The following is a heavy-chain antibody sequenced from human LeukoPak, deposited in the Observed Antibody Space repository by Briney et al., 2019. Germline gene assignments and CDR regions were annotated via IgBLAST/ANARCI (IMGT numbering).Heavy chain of an antibody. CDR1: GFTFSSYA. CDR3: AKDGGSAPTFIDF. V-gene: IGHV3-23*01. J-gene: IGHJ4*02. D-gene: IGHD6-25*01. Sequence: GGSLRPSCVASGFTFSSYAMSWVRQPPGKGLEWVSAVSGSGGSTYYADSVKGRFTISRDNSKNTLYLQMSSLRAEDTAVYYCAKDGGSAPTFIDFWGQGTLVTVSS. CDR2: VSGSGGST.